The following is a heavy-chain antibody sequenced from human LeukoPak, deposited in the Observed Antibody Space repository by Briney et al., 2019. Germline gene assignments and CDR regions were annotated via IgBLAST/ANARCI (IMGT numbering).Heavy chain of an antibody. Sequence: GGSLRLSCAASGFTFSSYAMSWVRQAPEKGLEWVSAISGSGGSTYYADSVKGRFTISRDNSKNTLYLQMNSLRAEDTAVYYCAKDRDSPYYSSSWYYFDYWGQGTLVTVSS. D-gene: IGHD6-13*01. J-gene: IGHJ4*02. V-gene: IGHV3-23*01. CDR3: AKDRDSPYYSSSWYYFDY. CDR1: GFTFSSYA. CDR2: ISGSGGST.